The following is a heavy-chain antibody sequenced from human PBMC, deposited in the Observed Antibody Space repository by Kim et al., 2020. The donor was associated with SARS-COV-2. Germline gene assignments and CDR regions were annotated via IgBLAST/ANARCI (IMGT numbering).Heavy chain of an antibody. CDR3: ARAETIFGVVIGCVDY. J-gene: IGHJ4*02. Sequence: SLKGRVTISVDTSKNKFSLKLSSVTAADTAVYYCARAETIFGVVIGCVDYWGQGTLVTVSS. D-gene: IGHD3-3*01. V-gene: IGHV4-31*02.